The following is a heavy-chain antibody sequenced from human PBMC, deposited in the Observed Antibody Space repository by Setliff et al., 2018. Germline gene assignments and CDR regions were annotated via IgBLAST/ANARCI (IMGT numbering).Heavy chain of an antibody. CDR1: GASINSLSW. Sequence: SETLSLTCTVSGASINSLSWWSWVRQPPGKGLEWIGEIYHDGNDKYTPSVHYSPSLTSRVTISIDKSNNQFSLKLTSMTAADTGVYFCARDGSYYDRGGNRTWFFDLWGRGTLGTVSS. V-gene: IGHV4-4*02. CDR2: IYHDGND. J-gene: IGHJ2*01. D-gene: IGHD3-22*01. CDR3: ARDGSYYDRGGNRTWFFDL.